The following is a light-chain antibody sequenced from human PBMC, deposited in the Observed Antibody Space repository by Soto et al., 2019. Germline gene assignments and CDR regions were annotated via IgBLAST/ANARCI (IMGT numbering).Light chain of an antibody. CDR2: AAS. Sequence: DIQMTQSPYSQSASVGDRVTITCRASQSISDFLNWYQQKPGKAPKLLIYAASTLQSGVPSRFSGSGSGTDFTLTISSLEPEDFATYYCQQTYSTPPTFGQGTKVDIK. J-gene: IGKJ1*01. CDR1: QSISDF. CDR3: QQTYSTPPT. V-gene: IGKV1-39*01.